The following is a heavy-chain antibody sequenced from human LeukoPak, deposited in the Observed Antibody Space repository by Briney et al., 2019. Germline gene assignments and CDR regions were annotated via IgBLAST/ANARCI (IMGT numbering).Heavy chain of an antibody. CDR1: GFIFTNYA. Sequence: GGSLRLSCAASGFIFTNYALTWVRQAPGKGLEWVSTIGKNPDRKFYASSVKGRFTISRDNSKNTVYLQMNSLRVEDTAVYYCAQDLAWGAFDHWGQGTLVTVSS. CDR2: IGKNPDRK. V-gene: IGHV3-23*01. CDR3: AQDLAWGAFDH. D-gene: IGHD7-27*01. J-gene: IGHJ4*02.